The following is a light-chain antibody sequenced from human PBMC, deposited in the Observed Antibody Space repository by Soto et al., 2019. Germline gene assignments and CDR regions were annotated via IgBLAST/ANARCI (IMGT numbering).Light chain of an antibody. CDR3: QQYGSSTET. CDR1: QSISSY. Sequence: DIQMTQSPSSLSASVGDRVTITCRASQSISSYLNWYQQKPGKAPKLLIYAASSLQSGVPSTFSGSGSGTDFTLTISSLQPEDFAVYYCQQYGSSTETFGQGTKVDI. J-gene: IGKJ1*01. CDR2: AAS. V-gene: IGKV1-39*01.